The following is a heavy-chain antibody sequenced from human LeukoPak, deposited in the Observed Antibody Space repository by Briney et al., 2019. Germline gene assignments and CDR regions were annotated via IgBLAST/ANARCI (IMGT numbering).Heavy chain of an antibody. CDR3: ARDTVPGQIYFDH. CDR1: GFTFSDFY. D-gene: IGHD6-19*01. V-gene: IGHV3-11*01. Sequence: GGSLRLSCAASGFTFSDFYMSWIRQAPGKGLEWVSFISPSGSSIHYADSVKGRFTISRDNAKNSLYLQMDSLRVEDTAVYYCARDTVPGQIYFDHWGQGTLVTVSS. CDR2: ISPSGSSI. J-gene: IGHJ4*02.